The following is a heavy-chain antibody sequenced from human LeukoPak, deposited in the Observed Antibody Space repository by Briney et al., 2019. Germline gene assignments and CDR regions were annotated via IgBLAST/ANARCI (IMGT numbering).Heavy chain of an antibody. V-gene: IGHV3-30*18. CDR1: GFTLSSYG. J-gene: IGHJ4*02. D-gene: IGHD3-22*01. Sequence: GGSLRLSCTASGFTLSSYGMHWVRQAPGKGLEWVAVISYDGSNKYYADSVKGRFTISRDNSKNTLYLQMNSLRAEDTAVYYCAKDRYYDSSGYYPNFDYWGQGTLVTVSS. CDR3: AKDRYYDSSGYYPNFDY. CDR2: ISYDGSNK.